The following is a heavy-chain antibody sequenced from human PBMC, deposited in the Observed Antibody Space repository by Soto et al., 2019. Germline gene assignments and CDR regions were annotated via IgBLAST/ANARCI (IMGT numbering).Heavy chain of an antibody. CDR1: GGSISSGGYY. Sequence: SSETLSLTCTVSGGSISSGGYYWSWIRQHPGKGLEWIGYIYYSGSTYYNPSLKSRVTISVDTSKNQFSLKLSSVTAADTAVYYCASTMELTPPYYYYGMDVWGQGTTVTVSS. CDR3: ASTMELTPPYYYYGMDV. J-gene: IGHJ6*02. V-gene: IGHV4-31*03. D-gene: IGHD1-7*01. CDR2: IYYSGST.